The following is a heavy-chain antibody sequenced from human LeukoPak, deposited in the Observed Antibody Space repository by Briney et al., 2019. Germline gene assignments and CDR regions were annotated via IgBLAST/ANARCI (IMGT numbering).Heavy chain of an antibody. CDR2: IYYSANT. V-gene: IGHV4-59*08. D-gene: IGHD2-15*01. CDR3: ARRARATGGGDYFDY. J-gene: IGHJ4*02. Sequence: PSETLSLTCSVSGGPIRSYYWSWLRQPPGKGLEWIGYIYYSANTNYNPSLKSRVTISLDTSKNQFSLQLSSVTAADTAVYYCARRARATGGGDYFDYWGQGTLVTVSS. CDR1: GGPIRSYY.